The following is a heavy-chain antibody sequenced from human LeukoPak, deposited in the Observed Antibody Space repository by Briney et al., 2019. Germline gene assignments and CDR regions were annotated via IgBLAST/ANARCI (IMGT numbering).Heavy chain of an antibody. CDR2: IYHSGST. CDR1: GYSINSAYY. CDR3: ASSTRFGESSLRY. Sequence: PSETLSLTCTVSGYSINSAYYWGWIRQPPGKGLEWIGSIYHSGSTYYNPSLKSRVTISVDTSKNQFSLKLSSVTAADTAVYYCASSTRFGESSLRYWGQGTLVTVSS. V-gene: IGHV4-38-2*02. J-gene: IGHJ4*02. D-gene: IGHD3-10*01.